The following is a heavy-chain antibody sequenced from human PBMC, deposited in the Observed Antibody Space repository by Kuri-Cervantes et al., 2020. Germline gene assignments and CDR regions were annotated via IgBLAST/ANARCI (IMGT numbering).Heavy chain of an antibody. CDR3: ARCPWFGERAFDI. CDR2: INSDGSST. CDR1: GFTFSSYW. V-gene: IGHV3-74*01. D-gene: IGHD3-10*01. Sequence: LSLTCAASGFTFSSYWMHWVRQAPGKGLVWVSRINSDGSSTSYADSVKGRFTISRDNAKNTLYLQMNSLRAEDTAVYYCARCPWFGERAFDIWGQGTMVTVSS. J-gene: IGHJ3*02.